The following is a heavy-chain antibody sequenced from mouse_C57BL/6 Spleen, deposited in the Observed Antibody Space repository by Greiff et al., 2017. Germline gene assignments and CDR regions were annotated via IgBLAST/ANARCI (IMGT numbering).Heavy chain of an antibody. CDR3: TRDYYGSSDAMDY. CDR1: GFTFSSYA. Sequence: EVQRVESGEGLVKPGGSLKLSCAASGFTFSSYAMSWVRQTPEKRLEWVAYISSGGDYIYYADTVKGRFTISRDNARNTLYLQMSSLKSEDTAMYYCTRDYYGSSDAMDYWGQGTSVTVSS. J-gene: IGHJ4*01. V-gene: IGHV5-9-1*02. CDR2: ISSGGDYI. D-gene: IGHD1-1*01.